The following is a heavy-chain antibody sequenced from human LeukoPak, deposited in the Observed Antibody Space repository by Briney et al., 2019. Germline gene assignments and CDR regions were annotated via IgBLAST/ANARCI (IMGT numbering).Heavy chain of an antibody. CDR1: GFTFSSYS. V-gene: IGHV3-21*01. D-gene: IGHD6-19*01. CDR2: ISSSSSYI. J-gene: IGHJ4*02. Sequence: PGGSLRLSCAASGFTFSSYSMNWVRQAPGKGLEWVSSISSSSSYIYYADSVKGRFTISRENAKNSLYLQMNSLRAEDMAVYYCARGGAVAGNNYFDYWGQGTLVTVSS. CDR3: ARGGAVAGNNYFDY.